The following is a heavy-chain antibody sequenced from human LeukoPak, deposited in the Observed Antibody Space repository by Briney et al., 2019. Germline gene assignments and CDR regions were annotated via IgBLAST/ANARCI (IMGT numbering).Heavy chain of an antibody. J-gene: IGHJ2*01. Sequence: GGSLRLSCAASGFTFSSYSMNWVRQAPGKGLDWVSSISSSSSYIYYADSVKGRFTISRDNAKNSLYLQMNSLRAEDTAVYYCARKSGIAVAGIRGLWYFDLWGRGTLVTVSS. CDR1: GFTFSSYS. CDR3: ARKSGIAVAGIRGLWYFDL. V-gene: IGHV3-21*01. D-gene: IGHD6-19*01. CDR2: ISSSSSYI.